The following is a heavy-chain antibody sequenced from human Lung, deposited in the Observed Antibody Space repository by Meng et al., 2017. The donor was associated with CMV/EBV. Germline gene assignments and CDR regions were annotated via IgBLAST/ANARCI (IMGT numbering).Heavy chain of an antibody. J-gene: IGHJ5*02. V-gene: IGHV3-30*02. CDR1: RFTFKNYG. CDR3: ARDRAEEREP. Sequence: GGSLRLSCAASRFTFKNYGMHWVRQAPGKGLEWVASVRSDGSDEQYGDSVKGRFTISRDNSKNTLYLQMHSLRGEDTALYYCARDRAEEREPWGQGTLVTVSS. D-gene: IGHD1-1*01. CDR2: VRSDGSDE.